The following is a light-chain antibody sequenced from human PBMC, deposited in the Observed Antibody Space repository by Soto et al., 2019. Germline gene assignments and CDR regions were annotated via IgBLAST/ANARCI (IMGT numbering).Light chain of an antibody. CDR2: EVS. CDR1: SSDVGGYKY. J-gene: IGLJ1*01. CDR3: SSYTSSSPGV. V-gene: IGLV2-14*01. Sequence: QSVLTQPASVSGSPGQSITISCTGTSSDVGGYKYVSWYQQYPGKAPKLMIYEVSNRPSGVSNRFSGSKSGNTASLTISGLQAEDEADYYCSSYTSSSPGVFGTGTKLTVL.